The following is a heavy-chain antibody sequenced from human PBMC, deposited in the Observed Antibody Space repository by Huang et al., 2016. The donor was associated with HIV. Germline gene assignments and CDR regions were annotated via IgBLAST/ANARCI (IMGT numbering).Heavy chain of an antibody. D-gene: IGHD3-22*01. J-gene: IGHJ4*02. V-gene: IGHV3-74*01. CDR3: VRDPRIQSWLNYFDY. CDR2: INRDGSSS. Sequence: EVQLVESGGGLVQPGGSLRLSCAASGFTFSSYWVHWVRQAPGKGLVWGSRINRDGSSSGYADSVKGRFTISRDNAKNTLYLQMNSLRAEDTAVYYCVRDPRIQSWLNYFDYWGQGTLVSVSS. CDR1: GFTFSSYW.